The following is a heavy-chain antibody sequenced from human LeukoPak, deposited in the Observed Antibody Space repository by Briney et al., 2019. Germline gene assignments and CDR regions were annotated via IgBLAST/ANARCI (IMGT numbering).Heavy chain of an antibody. V-gene: IGHV1-2*06. J-gene: IGHJ5*02. CDR2: INPNSGGT. D-gene: IGHD2-2*01. Sequence: ASVTVSCKTSGYTFTGYYMHWVRQAPGQGLEWMGRINPNSGGTNYAQKFQGRVTMTRDTSITTAYMELSSLRSDDTAVYYCASGTPIVVVPAAPLDPWGQGTLVTVSS. CDR3: ASGTPIVVVPAAPLDP. CDR1: GYTFTGYY.